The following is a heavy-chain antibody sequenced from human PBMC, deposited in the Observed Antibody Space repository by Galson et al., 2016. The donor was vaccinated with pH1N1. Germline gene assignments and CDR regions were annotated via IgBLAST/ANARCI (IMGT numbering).Heavy chain of an antibody. J-gene: IGHJ3*01. CDR1: GFTFNDYA. CDR2: ISWNSANI. V-gene: IGHV3-9*01. Sequence: SLRLSCAASGFTFNDYAMHWVRLLPGKGLEWVSGISWNSANIDYADSVKGRFTVSRDKAKSSLHLKMNSLRPENTAFYFCAKVMVQAGLQGDAFDVWGPGTMVAVSS. D-gene: IGHD2-2*01. CDR3: AKVMVQAGLQGDAFDV.